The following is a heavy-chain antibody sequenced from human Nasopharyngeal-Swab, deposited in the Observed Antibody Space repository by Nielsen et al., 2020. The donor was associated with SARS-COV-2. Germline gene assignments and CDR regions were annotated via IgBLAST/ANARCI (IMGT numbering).Heavy chain of an antibody. J-gene: IGHJ4*02. CDR2: IKEDGSEK. Sequence: GESLKISCAASGLTFSGYWMGWVRQAPGKGLEWVANIKEDGSEKYYVDSVKGRFTISRDNAKNSLSLQMSSLRVEDTAVYYCATARAYNYGPSFDYWGQGTLVTVSS. D-gene: IGHD5-18*01. CDR1: GLTFSGYW. V-gene: IGHV3-7*03. CDR3: ATARAYNYGPSFDY.